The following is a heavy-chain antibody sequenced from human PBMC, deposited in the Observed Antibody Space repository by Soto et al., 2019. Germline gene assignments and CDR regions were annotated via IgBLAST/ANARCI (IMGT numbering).Heavy chain of an antibody. CDR2: ISTTSSSI. CDR1: GFTFSSYS. J-gene: IGHJ4*02. Sequence: GGSLRLSCAASGFTFSSYSMNWVRQTPGKGLEWISYISTTSSSIYYADSVKGRFTISRDNARNSLFLQMNSLRDEDTAVYYCARKGVAFDYWGQGALVTVSS. CDR3: ARKGVAFDY. V-gene: IGHV3-48*02. D-gene: IGHD3-3*01.